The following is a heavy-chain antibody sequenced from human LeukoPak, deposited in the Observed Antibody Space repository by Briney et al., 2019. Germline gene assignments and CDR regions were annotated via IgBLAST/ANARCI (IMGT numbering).Heavy chain of an antibody. V-gene: IGHV3-21*01. CDR1: GFTFSSYS. D-gene: IGHD5-18*01. Sequence: PGGSLGLSCAASGFTFSSYSMNWVRQAPGKGLEWVSSISSSSSYIYYADSVKGRFTISRDNAKNSLYLQMNSLRAEDTAVYYCAREGYSYGKAPDYWGQGTLVTVSS. CDR2: ISSSSSYI. J-gene: IGHJ4*02. CDR3: AREGYSYGKAPDY.